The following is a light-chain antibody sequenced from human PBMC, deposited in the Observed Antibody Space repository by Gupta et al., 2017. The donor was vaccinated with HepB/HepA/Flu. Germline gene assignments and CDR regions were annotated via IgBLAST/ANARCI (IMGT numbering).Light chain of an antibody. J-gene: IGLJ1*01. CDR1: AVPKQY. CDR3: QSADSSDTYYYV. Sequence: SHQLTQPPPVSVSPGQTARITCSGDAVPKQYAYWYQQKPGQAPALVIYKDSERPSGIPERFSGSSSGTTVTLTISGVQAEDEADYYCQSADSSDTYYYVFGTGTKVTVL. CDR2: KDS. V-gene: IGLV3-25*03.